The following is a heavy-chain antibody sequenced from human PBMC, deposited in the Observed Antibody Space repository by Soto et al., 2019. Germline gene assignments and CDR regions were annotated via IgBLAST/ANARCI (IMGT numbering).Heavy chain of an antibody. CDR3: ARVPDY. CDR2: IYHGGST. Sequence: SETLSLTCAVSGGSIISGAYSWVWIRQPPGKGLEWIGYIYHGGSTYYNPSLKSRVTISVDRSKNQFSLKLSSVTAADTAVYYCARVPDYWGQGTLVTVS. CDR1: GGSIISGAYS. J-gene: IGHJ4*02. V-gene: IGHV4-30-2*01.